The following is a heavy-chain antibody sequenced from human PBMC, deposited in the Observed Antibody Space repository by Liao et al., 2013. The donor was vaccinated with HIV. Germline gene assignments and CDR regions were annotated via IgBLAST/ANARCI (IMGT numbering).Heavy chain of an antibody. CDR3: ARVVRGVRVYAFDI. Sequence: QVQLQESGPGLVKPSETLSLTCTVSGGSISSYYWSWIRQPPGKGLEWIGYIYYSGSTNYNPSLKSRVTISVDTSKNQFSLKLSSVTAADTAVYYCARVVRGVRVYAFDIWGQGTMVTVSS. D-gene: IGHD3-10*02. J-gene: IGHJ3*02. CDR1: GGSISSYY. V-gene: IGHV4-59*01. CDR2: IYYSGST.